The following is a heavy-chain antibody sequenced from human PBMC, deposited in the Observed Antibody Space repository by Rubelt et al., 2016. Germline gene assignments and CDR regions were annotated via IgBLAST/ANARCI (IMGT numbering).Heavy chain of an antibody. Sequence: QVQLVQSGAEVKKPGASVKVSCKASGYTFTSYDINWVRQATGQGLEWMGWMNHNSGNTGFAKKFQGRVTMTRNTSISKAYMELSSLRSEDTAVYYCATERVAYDAFDIWGQGTMVTVSS. D-gene: IGHD3-16*01. CDR2: MNHNSGNT. CDR3: ATERVAYDAFDI. V-gene: IGHV1-8*01. J-gene: IGHJ3*02. CDR1: GYTFTSYD.